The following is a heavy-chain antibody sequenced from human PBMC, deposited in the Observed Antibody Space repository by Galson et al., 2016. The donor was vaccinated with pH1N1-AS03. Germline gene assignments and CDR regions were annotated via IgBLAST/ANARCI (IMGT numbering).Heavy chain of an antibody. D-gene: IGHD3-10*01. CDR1: GYTFSRYY. J-gene: IGHJ4*02. CDR3: ATYGSGSRGGFDY. Sequence: SVKVSCKASGYTFSRYYMHWMRLAPGQGPEWMGVIDPSIGSTTYAQKFQGRVTMTRDTATTTAYMELSSLRSDDTAVYYCATYGSGSRGGFDYWGQGALITVSS. V-gene: IGHV1-46*01. CDR2: IDPSIGST.